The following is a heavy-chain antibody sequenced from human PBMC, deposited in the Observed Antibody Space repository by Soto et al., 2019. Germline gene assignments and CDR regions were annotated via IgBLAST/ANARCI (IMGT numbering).Heavy chain of an antibody. CDR1: GFTFSSYG. CDR3: ARDRRPVSGYDLYGPFDY. J-gene: IGHJ4*02. Sequence: GGSLRLSCAASGFTFSSYGMHWVRQAPGKGLEWVAVIWYDGSNKYYADSVKGRFTISRDNSKNTLYLQMNSLRAEDTAVYYCARDRRPVSGYDLYGPFDYWGQGTLVTVSS. D-gene: IGHD5-12*01. CDR2: IWYDGSNK. V-gene: IGHV3-33*01.